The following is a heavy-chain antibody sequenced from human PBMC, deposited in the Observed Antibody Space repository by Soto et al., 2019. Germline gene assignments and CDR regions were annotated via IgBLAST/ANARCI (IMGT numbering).Heavy chain of an antibody. CDR2: IYSNGDT. CDR3: ARKSDSSPVPEADGV. D-gene: IGHD2-8*01. V-gene: IGHV3-53*02. J-gene: IGHJ4*02. Sequence: EVQLVETGGGLIQPGGSLRLSCAASGFSVGSNYMTWVRQSPGKGLEWVSLIYSNGDTYYADSVKGRFSISRDNFKNPLYLQMNTLRAEDTAVYHCARKSDSSPVPEADGVWGRGTLVTVSS. CDR1: GFSVGSNY.